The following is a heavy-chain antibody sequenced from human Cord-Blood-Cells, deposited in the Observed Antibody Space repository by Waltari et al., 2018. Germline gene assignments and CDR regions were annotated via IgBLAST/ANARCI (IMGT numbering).Heavy chain of an antibody. V-gene: IGHV4-39*01. CDR2: IYYSGST. D-gene: IGHD7-27*01. Sequence: QLQLQESGPGLVKPSETLSLTCTVSGGSISSSSYSWGWIRQPPGKGLEWIGSIYYSGSTYYNPSLKSRVTISVDTSKNQFSLKLSSVTAADTAVYYCARRAPQLGIDYWGQGTLVTVSS. J-gene: IGHJ4*02. CDR1: GGSISSSSYS. CDR3: ARRAPQLGIDY.